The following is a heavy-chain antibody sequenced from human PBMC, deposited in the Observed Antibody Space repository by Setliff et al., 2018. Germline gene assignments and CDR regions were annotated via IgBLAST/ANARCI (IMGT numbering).Heavy chain of an antibody. CDR1: GFSFSNTK. CDR3: TTDWSRGDSGNYLRLDY. J-gene: IGHJ4*02. Sequence: GGSLRLSCLASGFSFSNTKMSWIRQAPGKGLEWVGRIKSAAAGGTIEYAAAVNGRFTVSRDDSKNTLFLQMNSLKTEDTALYYCTTDWSRGDSGNYLRLDYWGPGTLVTVSS. CDR2: IKSAAAGGTI. V-gene: IGHV3-15*01. D-gene: IGHD3-10*01.